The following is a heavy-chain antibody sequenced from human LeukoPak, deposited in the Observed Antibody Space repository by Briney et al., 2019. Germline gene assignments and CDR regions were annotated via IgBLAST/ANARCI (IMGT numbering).Heavy chain of an antibody. V-gene: IGHV3-7*01. CDR3: ARDLGPGQYYYYYIDV. CDR1: EFTFSSYW. CDR2: IKQDGSEK. J-gene: IGHJ6*03. Sequence: GGSLRLSCAASEFTFSSYWMSWVRQAPGKGLEWVANIKQDGSEKYYVDSVKGRFTISRDNAKNSLYLQMNSLRAEDTAVYYCARDLGPGQYYYYYIDVWGKGTTVAVSS.